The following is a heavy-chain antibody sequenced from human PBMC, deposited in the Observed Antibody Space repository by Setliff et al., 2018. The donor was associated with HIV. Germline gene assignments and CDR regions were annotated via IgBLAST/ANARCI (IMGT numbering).Heavy chain of an antibody. Sequence: KTSETLSLTCTVSGGSISSHYWSWIRQPPGKGLEWIGSIYYSGSTNYNPSLKGRVTISLDTSNNQSSLNLNSVTAADTAVYYCARGGPTVAFGLDVWGQGTTVTVSS. CDR3: ARGGPTVAFGLDV. V-gene: IGHV4-59*08. CDR1: GGSISSHY. CDR2: IYYSGST. J-gene: IGHJ6*02. D-gene: IGHD4-17*01.